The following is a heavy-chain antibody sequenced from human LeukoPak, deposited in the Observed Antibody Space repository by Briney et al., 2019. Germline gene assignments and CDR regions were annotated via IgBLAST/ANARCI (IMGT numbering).Heavy chain of an antibody. CDR2: ISGSGGST. V-gene: IGHV3-23*01. CDR1: GFTFSSYA. Sequence: GGSLRLSCAASGFTFSSYAMSWVRQAPGKGLEWVSAISGSGGSTYYADSVKGRFTISRDNSKNTLYLQMNSLRAEDTAVYYCAKDSHWSRLLWHAFDIWGQGTMVTVSS. J-gene: IGHJ3*02. D-gene: IGHD3-3*01. CDR3: AKDSHWSRLLWHAFDI.